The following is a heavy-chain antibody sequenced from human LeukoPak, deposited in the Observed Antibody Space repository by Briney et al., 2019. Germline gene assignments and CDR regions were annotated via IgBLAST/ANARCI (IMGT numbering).Heavy chain of an antibody. V-gene: IGHV3-48*03. D-gene: IGHD3-9*01. J-gene: IGHJ4*02. CDR1: GFTFSSYE. CDR2: ISSSGTTI. CDR3: ARPPALNY. Sequence: PGGSLRLSCTASGFTFSSYEMNWVRQAPGKGLERLSYISSSGTTIYYADSVKGRFIISRDNAKNSLYLQMNSLRAEDTAVYYCARPPALNYWGQGTLVTVSS.